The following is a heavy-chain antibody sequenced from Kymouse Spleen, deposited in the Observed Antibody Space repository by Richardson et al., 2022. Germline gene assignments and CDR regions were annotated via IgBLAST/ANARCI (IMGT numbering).Heavy chain of an antibody. V-gene: IGHV3-33*01. CDR1: GFTFSSYG. D-gene: IGHD3-10*01. CDR3: ARDWDGSGSYYNDYYYGMDV. J-gene: IGHJ6*02. Sequence: QVQLVESGGGVVQPGRSLRLSCAASGFTFSSYGMHWVRQAPGKGLEWVAVIWYDGSNKYYADSVKGRFTISRDNSKNTLYLQMNSLRAEDTAVYYCARDWDGSGSYYNDYYYGMDVWGQGTTVTVSS. CDR2: IWYDGSNK.